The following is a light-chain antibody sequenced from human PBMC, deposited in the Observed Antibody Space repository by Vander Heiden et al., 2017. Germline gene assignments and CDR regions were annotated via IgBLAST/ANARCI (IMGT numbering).Light chain of an antibody. CDR3: RQALQTPGT. CDR1: QSLLHSNGYNY. J-gene: IGKJ4*01. CDR2: LGS. V-gene: IGKV2-28*01. Sequence: EIVMTQSPLSLPVTPGEPASISCRSSQSLLHSNGYNYLDWYLQKPGQSPQLLIYLGSNRASGVPDRFSGSGSGTDFTLKISRVEAADVGVYYCRQALQTPGTFGGGTKVEIK.